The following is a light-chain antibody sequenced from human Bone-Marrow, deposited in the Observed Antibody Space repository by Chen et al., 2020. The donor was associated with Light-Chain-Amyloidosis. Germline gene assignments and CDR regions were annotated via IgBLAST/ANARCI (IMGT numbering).Light chain of an antibody. CDR2: TXN. CDR3: AAWXDSLNXYV. Sequence: VLTQPPSASGTPXXXVTXXCSXXXSNXXSNXVXWYXXXPGXXPKPXIYTXNXRPSXVPEXXSGSKSGXSAXXXITXXQSXXEADXXXAAWXDSLNXYVFGSGTKVTVL. CDR1: XSNXXSNX. V-gene: IGLV1-44*01. J-gene: IGLJ1*01.